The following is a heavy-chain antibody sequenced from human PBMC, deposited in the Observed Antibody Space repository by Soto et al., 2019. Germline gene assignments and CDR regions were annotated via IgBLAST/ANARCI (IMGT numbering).Heavy chain of an antibody. D-gene: IGHD3-10*01. CDR2: IYYSGST. Sequence: QVQLQESGPGLVKPSQTLSLTCTVSGGSISSGGYYWSWIRQHPGKGLYWIGYIYYSGSTYYNPSLKSRVTISVDTSKNEFSLKLSSVTGADAAVYYCARATGDYYYYGMDVWGQGTTVTVSS. V-gene: IGHV4-31*03. J-gene: IGHJ6*02. CDR1: GGSISSGGYY. CDR3: ARATGDYYYYGMDV.